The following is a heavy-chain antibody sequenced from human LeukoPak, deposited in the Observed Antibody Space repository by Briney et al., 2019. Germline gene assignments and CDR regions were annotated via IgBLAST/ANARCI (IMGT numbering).Heavy chain of an antibody. Sequence: GGSLRLSCAASGFTFSSYWMHWVRQAPGKGLVWVSRINSDGSSTSYADSVKGRFTISRDNSKNTLYLQMNSLRAEDTAVYYCAKLSRITMIVVVITPFDYWGQGTLVTVSS. D-gene: IGHD3-22*01. CDR2: INSDGSST. CDR1: GFTFSSYW. CDR3: AKLSRITMIVVVITPFDY. J-gene: IGHJ4*02. V-gene: IGHV3-74*01.